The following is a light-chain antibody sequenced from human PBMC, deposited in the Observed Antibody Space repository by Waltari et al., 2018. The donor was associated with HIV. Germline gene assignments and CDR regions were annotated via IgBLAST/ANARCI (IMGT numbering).Light chain of an antibody. V-gene: IGKV1-5*03. J-gene: IGKJ1*01. CDR3: HQYASFSGT. CDR2: QAS. Sequence: DIRLTQYPSTLSESAGDRVDITCRAGQNVGAFLAWYQQKPGKPPKLLIFQASTLEGGVPSRFSGSVSGSDFTLTINGLQSDDFATYYCHQYASFSGTFGQGTKVEL. CDR1: QNVGAF.